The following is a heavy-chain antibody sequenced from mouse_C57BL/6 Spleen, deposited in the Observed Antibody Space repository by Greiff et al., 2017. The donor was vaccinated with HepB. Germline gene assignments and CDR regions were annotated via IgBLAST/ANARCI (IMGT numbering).Heavy chain of an antibody. Sequence: VQLQQSGPVLVKPGASVKMSCKASGYTFTDYYMNWVKQSHGKSLEWIGVINPYNGGTSYNQKFKGKATLTVDKSSSTAYMELNSLTSEDSAVYYCAREVYYFDYWGQGTTLTVSS. CDR2: INPYNGGT. CDR3: AREVYYFDY. J-gene: IGHJ2*01. V-gene: IGHV1-19*01. CDR1: GYTFTDYY.